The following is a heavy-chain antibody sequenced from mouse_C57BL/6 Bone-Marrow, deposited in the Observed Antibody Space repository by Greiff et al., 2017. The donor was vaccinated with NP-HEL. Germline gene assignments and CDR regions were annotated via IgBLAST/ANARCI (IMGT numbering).Heavy chain of an antibody. J-gene: IGHJ3*01. V-gene: IGHV1-81*01. Sequence: QVQLQQSGAELARPGASVKLSCKASGYTFTSYGISWVKQRTGQGLEWIGEIYPRSGNTYYNEKFKGKATLTADKSSSSAYMELRSLTSEDAAVYFCASSLRFAYWGQGTLVTVSA. CDR2: IYPRSGNT. CDR3: ASSLRFAY. CDR1: GYTFTSYG.